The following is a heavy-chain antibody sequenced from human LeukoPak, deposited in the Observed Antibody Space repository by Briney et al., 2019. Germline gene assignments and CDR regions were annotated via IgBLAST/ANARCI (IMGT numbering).Heavy chain of an antibody. CDR3: VTGRGVL. J-gene: IGHJ4*02. Sequence: PGGSLRLSCAASGFKFDDYWMNWVRQTPGKGLEWVAIIKQDGSEKFYVVSVKGRFIISRDNVKSSLSLQMNSVRAADAGVYHCVTGRGVLWGQGTLVTVSS. V-gene: IGHV3-7*01. D-gene: IGHD3-10*01. CDR1: GFKFDDYW. CDR2: IKQDGSEK.